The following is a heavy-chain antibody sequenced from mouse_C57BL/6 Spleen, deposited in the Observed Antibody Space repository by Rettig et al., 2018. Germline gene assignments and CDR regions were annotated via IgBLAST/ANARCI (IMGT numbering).Heavy chain of an antibody. CDR3: TPTGTSY. Sequence: HATYYAESVKGRFTISRDDSKSSVYLQMNSLRAEDTGIYYCTPTGTSYWGQGTTLTVSS. V-gene: IGHV6-6*01. D-gene: IGHD4-1*02. J-gene: IGHJ2*01. CDR2: HAT.